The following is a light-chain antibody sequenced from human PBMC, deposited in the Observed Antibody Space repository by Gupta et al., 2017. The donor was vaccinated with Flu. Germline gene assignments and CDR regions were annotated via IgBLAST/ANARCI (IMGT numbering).Light chain of an antibody. Sequence: SYDLTQPPAMCVPPRHTASIPCSGDKSGNKYACWYQKEAGRSRVLVIYQDSKRPSGFPERFSGSNSGNTATLTISGTQAMDEADYYCQAWESSTVVFGGGTKLTVL. J-gene: IGLJ2*01. CDR2: QDS. CDR3: QAWESSTVV. CDR1: KSGNKY. V-gene: IGLV3-1*01.